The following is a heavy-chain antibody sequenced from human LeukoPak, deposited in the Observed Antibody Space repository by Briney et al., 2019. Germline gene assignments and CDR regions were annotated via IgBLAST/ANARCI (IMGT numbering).Heavy chain of an antibody. CDR1: GGSISSSSYY. CDR3: ARDPFLEGVPDGRDV. V-gene: IGHV4-39*07. D-gene: IGHD2-2*01. J-gene: IGHJ6*04. Sequence: SETLSLTCTVSGGSISSSSYYWGWIRQPPGKGLEWIGSIYYSGSTYYNPSLKSRVTISVDTSKNQFSLKLSSVTAADTAVYYCARDPFLEGVPDGRDVWGKGTTVTVSS. CDR2: IYYSGST.